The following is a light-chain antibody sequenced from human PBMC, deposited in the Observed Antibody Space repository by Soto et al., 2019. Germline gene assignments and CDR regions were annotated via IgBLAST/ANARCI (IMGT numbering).Light chain of an antibody. CDR3: QQYGSSLYT. Sequence: EIVLTQSPGTLSLSPGERATLSCRASQSVSSSYLAWYQQKPGQAPRLLIYGASSRATGIPDRFSGSGSGTHFTRTISRLEPEDFAVYYCQQYGSSLYTFGQGTKLEIK. V-gene: IGKV3-20*01. CDR2: GAS. J-gene: IGKJ2*01. CDR1: QSVSSSY.